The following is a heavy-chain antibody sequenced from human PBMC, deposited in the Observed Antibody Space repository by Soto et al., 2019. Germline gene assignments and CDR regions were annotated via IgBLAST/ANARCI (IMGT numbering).Heavy chain of an antibody. J-gene: IGHJ6*02. Sequence: PSETLSLTCTVSGGSISSGGYYWSWIRQHPGKGLEWIGYIYYSGSTYYNPSLKSRVTISVDTSKNQFSLKLSSVTAADTAVYYCAREWSSGYDYDNYGMDVWCQGTTVTVS. D-gene: IGHD5-12*01. V-gene: IGHV4-31*03. CDR3: AREWSSGYDYDNYGMDV. CDR2: IYYSGST. CDR1: GGSISSGGYY.